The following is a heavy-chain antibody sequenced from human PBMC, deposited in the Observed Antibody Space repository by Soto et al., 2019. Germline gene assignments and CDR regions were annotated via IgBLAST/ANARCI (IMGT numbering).Heavy chain of an antibody. CDR3: SMGSALFAEYFQH. Sequence: GGSLRLSCAASGFTFSSYAMSWVRQAPGKGLEWVSAISGSGGSTYYADSVKGRFTISRDNSKNTLYLQMNSLRAEDTAVYYCSMGSALFAEYFQHWGQGTLVTISS. V-gene: IGHV3-23*01. CDR2: ISGSGGST. J-gene: IGHJ1*01. D-gene: IGHD2-15*01. CDR1: GFTFSSYA.